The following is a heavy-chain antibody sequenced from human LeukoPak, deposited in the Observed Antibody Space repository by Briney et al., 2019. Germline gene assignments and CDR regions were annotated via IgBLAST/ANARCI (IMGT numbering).Heavy chain of an antibody. CDR3: VRGAVRQLLDVFNI. V-gene: IGHV4-59*01. CDR1: GGPISTYY. J-gene: IGHJ3*02. D-gene: IGHD1-26*01. CDR2: IDHSGST. Sequence: PAETLSLPCTVSGGPISTYYWSWIRQPPGKGLEWIGSIDHSGSTNYSPSLKSRVTISIDTSKNQFSLKVRSVTAADTAVYYCVRGAVRQLLDVFNIWGQGTKITVSS.